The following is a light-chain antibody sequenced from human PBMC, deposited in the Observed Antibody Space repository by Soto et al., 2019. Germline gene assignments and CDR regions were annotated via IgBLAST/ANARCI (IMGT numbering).Light chain of an antibody. J-gene: IGKJ5*01. CDR2: GAA. V-gene: IGKV3-20*01. CDR3: QQYGSSPRT. Sequence: EIVMTQSPTTLSVSPGERATLSCRAGQSVSSKLAWYQQKPGQAPRLLIYGAASRATGIPDRFSGSGSGTDFTLTISRLVPEDFAVYYCQQYGSSPRTFGQGTRLEIK. CDR1: QSVSSK.